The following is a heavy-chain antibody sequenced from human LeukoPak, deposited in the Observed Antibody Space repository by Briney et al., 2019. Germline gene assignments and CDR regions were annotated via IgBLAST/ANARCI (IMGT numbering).Heavy chain of an antibody. V-gene: IGHV3-23*01. CDR1: GFTFSSYA. Sequence: GGSLRLSCAASGFTFSSYAMSWVRQAPGKGLEWVSAISGSGGSTYYADSVKGWFTISRDNSKNTLYLQMNCLRVEDTAVYYCAKRTADMASLDYWGQGTLVTISS. CDR2: ISGSGGST. CDR3: AKRTADMASLDY. J-gene: IGHJ4*02. D-gene: IGHD2-2*01.